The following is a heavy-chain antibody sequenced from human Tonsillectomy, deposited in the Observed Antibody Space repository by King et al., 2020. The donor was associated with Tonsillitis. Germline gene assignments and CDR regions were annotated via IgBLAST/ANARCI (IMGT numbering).Heavy chain of an antibody. CDR1: GFTFSEYY. CDR2: ITRSSSRK. J-gene: IGHJ2*01. D-gene: IGHD3-22*01. V-gene: IGHV3-11*01. Sequence: VQLVESGGGLVKPGGSLRLSCAASGFTFSEYYMNWVSQAPGKGLEWVSHITRSSSRKYYADSVKDRYTTYRDNAKNTLYLEMNSLRAEDTAVYYFGRDRRNYYDSSDHYFYWYFDLWGRGTLVTVSS. CDR3: GRDRRNYYDSSDHYFYWYFDL.